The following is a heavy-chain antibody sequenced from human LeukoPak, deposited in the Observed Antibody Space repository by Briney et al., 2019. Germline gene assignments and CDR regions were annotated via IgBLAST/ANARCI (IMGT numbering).Heavy chain of an antibody. D-gene: IGHD2-2*01. CDR1: GGSISSYY. J-gene: IGHJ6*03. CDR2: IYYSGST. V-gene: IGHV4-59*01. CDR3: ARTTVVPAACYMDV. Sequence: PSETLSLTCTVSGGSISSYYWSWIRQPPGKGLEWIGYIYYSGSTNCNPSLKSRVTISVDTSKNQFSLKLSSVTAADTAVYYCARTTVVPAACYMDVWGKGTTVTVSS.